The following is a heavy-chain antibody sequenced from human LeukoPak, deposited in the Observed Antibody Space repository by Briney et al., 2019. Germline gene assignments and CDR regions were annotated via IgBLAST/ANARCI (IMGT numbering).Heavy chain of an antibody. CDR1: GYTFTSYD. CDR3: ARGGGWFGELLPIDY. J-gene: IGHJ4*02. CDR2: ISAYNGNT. D-gene: IGHD3-10*01. V-gene: IGHV1-18*01. Sequence: RASVKVSCKASGYTFTSYDISWVRQATGQGLEWMGWISAYNGNTNYAQKLQGRVTMTTDTSTSTAYMELRSLRSDDTAVYYCARGGGWFGELLPIDYWGQGTLVTVSS.